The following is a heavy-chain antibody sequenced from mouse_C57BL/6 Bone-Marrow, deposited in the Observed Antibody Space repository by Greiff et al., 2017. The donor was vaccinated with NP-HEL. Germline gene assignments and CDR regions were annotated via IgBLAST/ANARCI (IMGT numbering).Heavy chain of an antibody. CDR3: TSYGSDYAMDY. D-gene: IGHD1-1*01. J-gene: IGHJ4*01. V-gene: IGHV14-4*01. CDR1: GFNIKDDY. CDR2: IDPENGDP. Sequence: EVMLVESGAELVRPGASVKLSCTASGFNIKDDYMHWVKQRPEQGLEWIGWIDPENGDPEYASKFQGKATITADTSSNTAYLQLSSLTSEDTAVYYCTSYGSDYAMDYWGQGTSVTVSS.